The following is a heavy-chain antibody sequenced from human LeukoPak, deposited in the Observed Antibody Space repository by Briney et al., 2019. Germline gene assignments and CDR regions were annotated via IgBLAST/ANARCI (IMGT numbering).Heavy chain of an antibody. Sequence: GGSLRLSCAASGFTFSIYDMHWVRQAPDKGLEWVAAISLGGDITLYTDSVKGRFTISRDSSKLSLQMNSLTIEDTALYFCARDMKAGVPDYIDYWGQGTLVTVSS. D-gene: IGHD3-10*01. J-gene: IGHJ4*02. CDR2: ISLGGDIT. CDR3: ARDMKAGVPDYIDY. CDR1: GFTFSIYD. V-gene: IGHV3-30-3*01.